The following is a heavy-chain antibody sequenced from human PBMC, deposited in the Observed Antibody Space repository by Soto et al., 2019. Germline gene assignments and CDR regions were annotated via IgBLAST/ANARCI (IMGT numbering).Heavy chain of an antibody. CDR1: GFTFSSDA. J-gene: IGHJ5*02. CDR2: ISGSGGST. D-gene: IGHD6-13*01. CDR3: ATSTYDLYSSSSQLNWFDP. Sequence: PGGSLRLSCAASGFTFSSDAMSWVRQAPGKGLEWVSAISGSGGSTYYADSVKGRFTISRDNSKNTLYLQMNSLRAEDTAVYYCATSTYDLYSSSSQLNWFDPWGQGTLVTVS. V-gene: IGHV3-23*01.